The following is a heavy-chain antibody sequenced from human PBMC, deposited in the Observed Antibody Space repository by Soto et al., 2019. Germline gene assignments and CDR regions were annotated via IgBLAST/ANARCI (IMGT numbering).Heavy chain of an antibody. CDR3: SKDLVVWGYYGMDV. CDR2: ISGSGGST. V-gene: IGHV3-23*01. CDR1: GFTFSSYA. D-gene: IGHD2-15*01. J-gene: IGHJ6*02. Sequence: PGGSLRLSCAASGFTFSSYAMSWVRQAPGKGLEWVSAISGSGGSTYYAGSVKGRFTISTDNSTNRLCVQMNSLRAEDTAVYYCSKDLVVWGYYGMDVWGQGTTVTVSS.